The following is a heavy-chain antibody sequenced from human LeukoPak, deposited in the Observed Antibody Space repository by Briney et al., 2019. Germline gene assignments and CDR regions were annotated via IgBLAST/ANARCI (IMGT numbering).Heavy chain of an antibody. D-gene: IGHD6-6*01. CDR3: AIDRTIAARRYYYMEV. CDR1: GGTFSSYA. Sequence: SVKVSCKASGGTFSSYAISWVRQAPGQGLEWMGGIIPSFGTANYAQKFQGRVTITADESTSTAYMELSSLRSEDTAVYYCAIDRTIAARRYYYMEVWGKGTTVTVS. J-gene: IGHJ6*03. CDR2: IIPSFGTA. V-gene: IGHV1-69*01.